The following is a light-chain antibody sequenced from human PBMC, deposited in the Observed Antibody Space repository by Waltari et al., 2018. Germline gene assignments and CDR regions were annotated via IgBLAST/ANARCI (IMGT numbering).Light chain of an antibody. CDR2: DVS. V-gene: IGLV2-14*01. CDR1: RSDVGGYKK. Sequence: QSALTQPASVSGSPGQSLTISCTGTRSDVGGYKKLCWYQRHPGKAPKLLIYDVSSRPSGVSTRFSGSKFGNAASLTISGLQADDEAHYFCSSYTTSDTLVFGTGTKVTVL. CDR3: SSYTTSDTLV. J-gene: IGLJ1*01.